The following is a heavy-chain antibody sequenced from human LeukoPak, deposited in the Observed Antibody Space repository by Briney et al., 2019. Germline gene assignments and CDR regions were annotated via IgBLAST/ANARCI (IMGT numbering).Heavy chain of an antibody. D-gene: IGHD3-22*01. J-gene: IGHJ4*02. V-gene: IGHV3-23*01. CDR1: GFTFSIYA. CDR2: ITSAGTGT. CDR3: AKDRPNYYDSSGHYYRRNGDY. Sequence: PGGSLRLSCAASGFTFSIYAMSWVRQPPGKGLEWVSSITSAGTGTFYADSVKGRFTISRDNSENMLYLQMNSLRAEDTAIYYCAKDRPNYYDSSGHYYRRNGDYWGQGTLVTVSS.